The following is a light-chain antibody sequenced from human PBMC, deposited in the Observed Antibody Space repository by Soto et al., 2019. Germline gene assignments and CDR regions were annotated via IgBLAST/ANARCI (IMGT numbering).Light chain of an antibody. CDR3: QQYKNWPPIT. CDR2: GAS. CDR1: QTVGSN. J-gene: IGKJ5*01. Sequence: EIVMTQSPATLSVSPGERAALSGRASQTVGSNLAWYQQKPGQAPRLVISGASTRATGVPARFSGSGSGTEFTLTISSLQSEDFAVYYCQQYKNWPPITFGQGTRLEIK. V-gene: IGKV3-15*01.